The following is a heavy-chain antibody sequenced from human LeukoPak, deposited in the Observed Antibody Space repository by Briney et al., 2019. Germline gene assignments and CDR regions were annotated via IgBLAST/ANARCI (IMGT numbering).Heavy chain of an antibody. CDR2: INPNSGGT. V-gene: IGHV1-2*04. CDR1: GYTFTSYD. CDR3: ARGGTELLYDHYYYYGMDV. Sequence: ASVKVSCKASGYTFTSYDINWVRQAPGQGLEWMGWINPNSGGTNYAQKFQGWVTMTRDTSISTAYMELSRLRSDDTAVYYCARGGTELLYDHYYYYGMDVWGQGTTVTVSS. J-gene: IGHJ6*02. D-gene: IGHD2-2*02.